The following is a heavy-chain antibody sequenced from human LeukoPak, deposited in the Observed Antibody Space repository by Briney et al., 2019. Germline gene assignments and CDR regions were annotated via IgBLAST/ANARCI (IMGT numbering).Heavy chain of an antibody. V-gene: IGHV4-30-2*01. D-gene: IGHD3-22*01. CDR3: ARGVVGYYDSSGYYLDY. J-gene: IGHJ4*02. CDR1: GGSISSGGYS. CDR2: IYHSGST. Sequence: NPSETLSLTCAVSGGSISSGGYSWSWIRQPPGKGLEWIGYIYHSGSTYYNPSLKSRVTISVDRSKNQFSLKLSSVTAADTAVYYCARGVVGYYDSSGYYLDYWGQGTLVTVSS.